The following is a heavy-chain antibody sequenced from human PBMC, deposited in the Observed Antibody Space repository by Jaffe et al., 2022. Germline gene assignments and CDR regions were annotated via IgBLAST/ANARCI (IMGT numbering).Heavy chain of an antibody. Sequence: QVQLQESGPGLVKPSETLSLICSVSGGSISGSTYHWGWIRQPPGKGLEWIGSIYYSGSTYYNPSLKSRVTISVDTSKNQFSLKLSSVTAADTAIYYCARTYCSTTSCSEIDYWGQGTLVTVSS. CDR1: GGSISGSTYH. CDR2: IYYSGST. J-gene: IGHJ4*02. V-gene: IGHV4-39*01. D-gene: IGHD2-2*01. CDR3: ARTYCSTTSCSEIDY.